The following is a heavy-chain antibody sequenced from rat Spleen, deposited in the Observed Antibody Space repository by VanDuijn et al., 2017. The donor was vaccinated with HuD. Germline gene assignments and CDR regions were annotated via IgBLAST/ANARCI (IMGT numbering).Heavy chain of an antibody. CDR2: INSAGST. V-gene: IGHV3-3*01. J-gene: IGHJ3*01. D-gene: IGHD1-12*02. CDR1: GHSISSGYR. Sequence: EVQLQESGPGLVKPSQSLSLTCSVTGHSISSGYRWNWIRKFPGNELEWMGYINSAGSTIYNPSLQSRISISRDASKNQFFLQVDSVTTEDTATYYCARSDGTHYYLPFADWGQGTLVTVSS. CDR3: ARSDGTHYYLPFAD.